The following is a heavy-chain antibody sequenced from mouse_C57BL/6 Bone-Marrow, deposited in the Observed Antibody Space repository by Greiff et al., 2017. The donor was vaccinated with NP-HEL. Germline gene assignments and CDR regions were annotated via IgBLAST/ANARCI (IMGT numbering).Heavy chain of an antibody. V-gene: IGHV6-6*01. Sequence: EVKLEESGGGLVQPGGSMKLSCAASGFTFSDAWMDWVRQSPEKGLEWVAEIRNKANNHATYYAESVKGRFTISRDDSKSSVYLQMNSLRAEDTGIYYCTAYYSNYVGWYFDVWGTGTTVTVSS. CDR3: TAYYSNYVGWYFDV. CDR2: IRNKANNHAT. D-gene: IGHD2-5*01. J-gene: IGHJ1*03. CDR1: GFTFSDAW.